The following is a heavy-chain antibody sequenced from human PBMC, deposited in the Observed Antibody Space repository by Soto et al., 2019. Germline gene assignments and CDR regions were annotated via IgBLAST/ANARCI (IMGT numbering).Heavy chain of an antibody. Sequence: QITLKESGPSLVRPTETVTLTCTFSGFSLITGVGVGWVRQPPGKALEWLAVIFWDKNDYYRPSLQSRVTISKDTSEDRVVLTLTNMDPEDTATYFCTQIYGSGCWGWYFRSWGQGTLVTVSS. J-gene: IGHJ4*02. CDR2: IFWDKND. V-gene: IGHV2-5*02. CDR1: GFSLITGVG. CDR3: TQIYGSGCWGWYFRS. D-gene: IGHD1-26*01.